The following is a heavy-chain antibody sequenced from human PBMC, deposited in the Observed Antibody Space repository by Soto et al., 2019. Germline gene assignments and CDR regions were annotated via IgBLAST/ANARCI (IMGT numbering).Heavy chain of an antibody. D-gene: IGHD3-22*01. Sequence: GGSLRLSCAASGFMFNNYAMSWVRQAPGKGLEWVSTVSVSGGTTYYADSLKGRFTISRDNSKKTVYLQMNRLRADDTAIYYCAKGLYYYDSSGYRLFDYWGQGTLVTVS. CDR3: AKGLYYYDSSGYRLFDY. V-gene: IGHV3-23*01. CDR1: GFMFNNYA. J-gene: IGHJ4*02. CDR2: VSVSGGTT.